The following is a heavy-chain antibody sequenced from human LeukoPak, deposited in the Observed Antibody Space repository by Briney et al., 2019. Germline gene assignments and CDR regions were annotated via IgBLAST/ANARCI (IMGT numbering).Heavy chain of an antibody. CDR2: ISAYNGNT. V-gene: IGHV1-18*01. CDR3: ARVGYIVGATNYAIFDY. CDR1: GYTFTSYG. D-gene: IGHD1-26*01. J-gene: IGHJ4*02. Sequence: PQASVKVSCKASGYTFTSYGISRVRQAPGQGLEWMGWISAYNGNTNYAQKFQGRVTISADESTSTAYMELSSLRSEDTAVYYCARVGYIVGATNYAIFDYWGQGTLVTVSS.